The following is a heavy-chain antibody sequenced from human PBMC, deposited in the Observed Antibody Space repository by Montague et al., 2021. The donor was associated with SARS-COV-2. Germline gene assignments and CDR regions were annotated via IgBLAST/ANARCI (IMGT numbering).Heavy chain of an antibody. V-gene: IGHV4-39*01. J-gene: IGHJ6*02. CDR3: ARHASYDYSKDLYYYYYYGMDV. Sequence: SETLSLTCTVSGGSISSYYWGWIRQPPGKGLEWIGSIYYSGSTYYNPSLKSRVTISVDTSKNQFSLKLSSVTAADTAVYYCARHASYDYSKDLYYYYYYGMDVWGQGTTVTVSS. CDR1: GGSISSYY. CDR2: IYYSGST. D-gene: IGHD4-11*01.